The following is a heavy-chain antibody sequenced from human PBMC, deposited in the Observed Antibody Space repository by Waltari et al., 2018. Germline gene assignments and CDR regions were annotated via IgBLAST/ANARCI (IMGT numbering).Heavy chain of an antibody. CDR2: INSDGSTT. V-gene: IGHV3-74*01. Sequence: EVQLVESGGGLAQPGGSLRLPCVASGFTFSRYLIHWVRQAPGKGLVWVSRINSDGSTTNYADSVKGRFTISRDNAKNTLYLQMNSLRAEDTAVYYCAKGGGWLQDYWGQGTLVTVSS. J-gene: IGHJ4*02. D-gene: IGHD5-12*01. CDR1: GFTFSRYL. CDR3: AKGGGWLQDY.